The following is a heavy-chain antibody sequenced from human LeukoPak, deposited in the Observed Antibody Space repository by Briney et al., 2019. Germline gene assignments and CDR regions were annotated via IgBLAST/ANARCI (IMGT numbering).Heavy chain of an antibody. V-gene: IGHV3-23*01. J-gene: IGHJ4*02. CDR1: GFTFSSYS. CDR2: ISGSGGST. Sequence: PGGSLRLSCAASGFTFSSYSMSWVRQAPGKVLEWVSSISGSGGSTYYADSVKGRFTISRDNSKHTLYLQMNSLRAEDTAVYYCEKKWALLGYFDSWGQGTLVTVSS. CDR3: EKKWALLGYFDS. D-gene: IGHD1-26*01.